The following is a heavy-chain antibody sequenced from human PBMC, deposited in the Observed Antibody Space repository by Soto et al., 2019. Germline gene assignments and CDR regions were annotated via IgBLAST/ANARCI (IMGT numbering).Heavy chain of an antibody. J-gene: IGHJ4*02. CDR1: GASIITDNYF. D-gene: IGHD3-22*01. Sequence: SETLSLTCTVSGASIITDNYFWVWIRQSPRRGLELIGSISYSGRTYDNPSLQSRVTISIDASKNQFSLKLTSVTTADTAVYYCARYYDSSGSEHGAFDYWGQGTMVTVSS. CDR2: ISYSGRT. CDR3: ARYYDSSGSEHGAFDY. V-gene: IGHV4-39*01.